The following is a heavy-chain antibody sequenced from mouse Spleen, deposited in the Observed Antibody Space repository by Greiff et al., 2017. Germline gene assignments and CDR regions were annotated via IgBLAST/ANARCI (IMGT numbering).Heavy chain of an antibody. CDR3: TRGYYGSSLGY. Sequence: EVQLVESGAELVRPGASVKLSCTASGFNIKDDYMHWVKQRPEQGLEWIGWIDPENGDTEYASKFQGKATITADTSSNTAYLQLSSLTSEDTAVYYCTRGYYGSSLGYWGQGTTLTVSS. D-gene: IGHD1-1*01. V-gene: IGHV14-4*01. J-gene: IGHJ2*01. CDR2: IDPENGDT. CDR1: GFNIKDDY.